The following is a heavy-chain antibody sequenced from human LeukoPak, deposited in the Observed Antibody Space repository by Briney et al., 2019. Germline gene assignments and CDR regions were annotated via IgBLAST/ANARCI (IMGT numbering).Heavy chain of an antibody. CDR1: GGSFSGYY. Sequence: SETLSLTCAVYGGSFSGYYWSWIRQPPGKGLEWIGEINHSGSTNYNPSLKSRVTISVDTSKNQFSLKLSSVTAADTAVYYCARVAQEEEDDAFDIWGQGTMVTVSS. CDR2: INHSGST. J-gene: IGHJ3*02. V-gene: IGHV4-34*01. CDR3: ARVAQEEEDDAFDI.